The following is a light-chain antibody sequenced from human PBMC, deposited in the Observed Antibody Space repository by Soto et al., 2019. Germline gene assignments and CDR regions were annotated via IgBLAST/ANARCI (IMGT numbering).Light chain of an antibody. J-gene: IGKJ1*01. V-gene: IGKV1-5*03. CDR3: QHYNSYSEA. CDR1: QTISSW. Sequence: DIQMTQSPSTLSGSVGYRFTITCRASQTISSWLAWYQQKPGKAPKLLIYKASTLKSGVPSRFGGSGSGTEFTLTISSLQPDDFATYYCQHYNSYSEAFGQGTKVDIK. CDR2: KAS.